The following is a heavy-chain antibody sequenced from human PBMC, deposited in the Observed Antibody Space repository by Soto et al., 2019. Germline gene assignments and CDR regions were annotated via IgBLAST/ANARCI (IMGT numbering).Heavy chain of an antibody. D-gene: IGHD3-9*01. Sequence: QLQLQESGPGLVLPSETLSLTCSVSGDSINSDNYYWGWIRQPPGKGLEWIGSISYRGNTYYNPSLKTPVTISLDKSKSQFSLKLNSVTAADLAVYFCARLEGLATISYYFDYWGQGTLVTVSS. J-gene: IGHJ4*02. CDR3: ARLEGLATISYYFDY. CDR2: ISYRGNT. CDR1: GDSINSDNYY. V-gene: IGHV4-39*01.